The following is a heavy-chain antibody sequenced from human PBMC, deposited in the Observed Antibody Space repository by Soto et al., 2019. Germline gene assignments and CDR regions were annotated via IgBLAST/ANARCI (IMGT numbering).Heavy chain of an antibody. J-gene: IGHJ4*02. Sequence: ASVKVSCKASGYIFTSYAIHWVRQAPGQRLEWMGRINAGNGNTKNSQKFQGRVTITRDTSASTAYMELSSLRSEDTAVYYCAREKPSRGYCSSSTCPFDYWGQGTRVTVAS. CDR2: INAGNGNT. V-gene: IGHV1-3*01. D-gene: IGHD2-2*01. CDR1: GYIFTSYA. CDR3: AREKPSRGYCSSSTCPFDY.